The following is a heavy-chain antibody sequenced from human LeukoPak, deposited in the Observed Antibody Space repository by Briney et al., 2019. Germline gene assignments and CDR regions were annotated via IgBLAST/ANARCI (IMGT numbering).Heavy chain of an antibody. Sequence: PGGSLRLSCAASGFSFSSYGMSWVRQAPGKGLEWVSSISSSSSYIYYADSVKGRFTISRDNAKNSLYLQMNSLRAEDTAVYYCARDGGSYPYYFDYWGQGTLVTVSS. CDR3: ARDGGSYPYYFDY. J-gene: IGHJ4*02. V-gene: IGHV3-21*01. CDR2: ISSSSSYI. D-gene: IGHD1-26*01. CDR1: GFSFSSYG.